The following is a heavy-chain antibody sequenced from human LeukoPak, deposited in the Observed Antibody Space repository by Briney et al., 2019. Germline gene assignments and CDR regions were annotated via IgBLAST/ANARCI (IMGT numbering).Heavy chain of an antibody. V-gene: IGHV3-23*01. CDR3: AKDELWFGELLFGAFDI. CDR2: ISGSGGST. J-gene: IGHJ3*02. D-gene: IGHD3-10*01. CDR1: GFTFSSYA. Sequence: PGGSLRLSCAASGFTFSSYAMSWVRQAPGKGLEWVSAISGSGGSTYYADSVKGRFTISRDNSKNTLYLQMNSLRAEDTAVYYCAKDELWFGELLFGAFDIWGQGTMVTVSS.